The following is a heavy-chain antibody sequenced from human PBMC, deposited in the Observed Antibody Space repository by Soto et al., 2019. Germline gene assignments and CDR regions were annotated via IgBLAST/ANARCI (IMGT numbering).Heavy chain of an antibody. CDR3: ARVKLAGRGGFDY. D-gene: IGHD2-15*01. CDR2: LSYDGGDK. Sequence: PGGSLRLSCAASGFTFSNYGMHWVRQAPGKGLEWVAVLSYDGGDKYYADSVKGRFTISRDNSKNHFSLELTSVTAADTAVYYCARVKLAGRGGFDYWGLGTLVTVSS. CDR1: GFTFSNYG. V-gene: IGHV3-30*03. J-gene: IGHJ4*02.